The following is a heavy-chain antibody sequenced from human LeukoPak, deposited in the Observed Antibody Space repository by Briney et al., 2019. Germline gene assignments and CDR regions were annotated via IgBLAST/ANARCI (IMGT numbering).Heavy chain of an antibody. V-gene: IGHV1-69*02. CDR2: IIPILGIA. CDR3: ASPSYYFDY. Sequence: GSSVKVSCKASGCTFSSYTISWVRQAPGQGLEWMGRIIPILGIANYAQKFQGRVTITAYKSTSTAYMELSSLRSEDTAVYYCASPSYYFDYWGQGTLVTVSS. CDR1: GCTFSSYT. J-gene: IGHJ4*02.